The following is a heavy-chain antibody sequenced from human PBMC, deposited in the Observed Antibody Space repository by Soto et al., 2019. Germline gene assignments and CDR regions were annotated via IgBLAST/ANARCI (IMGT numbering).Heavy chain of an antibody. CDR1: GYTFTSYA. Sequence: ASVKVSCKASGYTFTSYAMHWVRQAPGQRLEWMGWINAGNGNTKYSQKFQGRVTITRDTSASTAYMELSSLRSEDTAVYYCARDKPLTYYYDSSGYSFDYWGQGTQVTVSS. CDR3: ARDKPLTYYYDSSGYSFDY. J-gene: IGHJ4*02. V-gene: IGHV1-3*01. CDR2: INAGNGNT. D-gene: IGHD3-22*01.